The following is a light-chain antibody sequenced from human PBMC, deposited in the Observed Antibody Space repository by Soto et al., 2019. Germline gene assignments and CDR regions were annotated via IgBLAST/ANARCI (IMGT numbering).Light chain of an antibody. CDR2: DAY. CDR1: QSFRGL. V-gene: IGKV3-11*01. J-gene: IGKJ5*01. Sequence: EVVLTQSPVTLSLSPGERATLSCRASQSFRGLLAWYQQKPGQAPRLLIYDAYNRATGIAPRFSGSGSGTDFTLTISSLEPEDSAVYYCQQRHRWPISFGQGTRLEIK. CDR3: QQRHRWPIS.